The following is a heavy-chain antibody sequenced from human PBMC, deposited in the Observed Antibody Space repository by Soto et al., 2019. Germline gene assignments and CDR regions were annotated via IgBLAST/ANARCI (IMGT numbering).Heavy chain of an antibody. V-gene: IGHV3-74*01. D-gene: IGHD2-15*01. Sequence: EVQLVESGGGLVQPGESLRLSCAASGFTFSSYWMHWVRQAPGKGLVWVSRINSDGSSTSYAGSVKGRFTISRDNAKNTVYLQMNSLRAEDTAVHYCVRTSLVVVAATREDYWGQGTLVTVSS. J-gene: IGHJ4*02. CDR1: GFTFSSYW. CDR2: INSDGSST. CDR3: VRTSLVVVAATREDY.